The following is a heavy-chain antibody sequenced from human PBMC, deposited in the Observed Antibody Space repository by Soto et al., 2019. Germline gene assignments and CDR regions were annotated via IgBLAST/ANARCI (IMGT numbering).Heavy chain of an antibody. J-gene: IGHJ4*02. V-gene: IGHV3-23*01. D-gene: IGHD2-21*02. CDR1: GFTFSGYA. CDR3: ANNRGRVTPSEHFDY. Sequence: PGGSLRLSCAASGFTFSGYAMSWVRQAPGKGLEWVSVIHGGGNSAYYADSVKGRFTISRDNSKNTLYLQMSSLRGEDTAVYYYANNRGRVTPSEHFDYRGQGTLDTGSS. CDR2: IHGGGNSA.